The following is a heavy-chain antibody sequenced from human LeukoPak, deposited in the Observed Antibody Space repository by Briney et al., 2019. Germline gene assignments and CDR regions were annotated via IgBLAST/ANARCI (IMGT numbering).Heavy chain of an antibody. J-gene: IGHJ6*03. CDR2: INHSGST. D-gene: IGHD3-3*01. Sequence: SETLSLTCAVYGGSFSGYYWSWIRQPPGKGLEWVGEINHSGSTNYNPSLKSRVTISVDTSKNQFSLKLSSVTAADTAVYYCARDGPTYDFWSGYYNYYYYMDVWGKGTTVTVSS. CDR3: ARDGPTYDFWSGYYNYYYYMDV. CDR1: GGSFSGYY. V-gene: IGHV4-34*01.